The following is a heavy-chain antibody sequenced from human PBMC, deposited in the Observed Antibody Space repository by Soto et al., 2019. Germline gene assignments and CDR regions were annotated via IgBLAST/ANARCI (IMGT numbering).Heavy chain of an antibody. J-gene: IGHJ5*02. D-gene: IGHD3-22*01. V-gene: IGHV4-34*01. CDR3: ARELEYYYDSSGYSFNWFDP. Sequence: PSETLSLTCAVYGGSFSGYYWSWIRQPPGKGLEWIGEINHSGSTYYNPSLKSRVTISVDTSKNQFSLKLSSVTAADTAVYYCARELEYYYDSSGYSFNWFDPWGQGTLVTVSS. CDR2: INHSGST. CDR1: GGSFSGYY.